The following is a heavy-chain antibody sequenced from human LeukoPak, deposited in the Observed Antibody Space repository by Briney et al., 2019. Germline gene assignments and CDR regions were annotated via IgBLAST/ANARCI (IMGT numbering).Heavy chain of an antibody. Sequence: ASVKVSCMASGYTFTSYDIKWVRQATGQALEWMGWMNPNSDNTGYAQKFKGRVTITRNTSISTAYMELSSLRSEDTAVYYCARGYCSSTGCYGELDYWGQGTLVTVSS. CDR3: ARGYCSSTGCYGELDY. J-gene: IGHJ4*02. D-gene: IGHD2-2*01. CDR2: MNPNSDNT. V-gene: IGHV1-8*03. CDR1: GYTFTSYD.